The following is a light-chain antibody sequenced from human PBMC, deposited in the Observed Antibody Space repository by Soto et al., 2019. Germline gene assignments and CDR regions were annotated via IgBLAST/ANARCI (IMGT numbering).Light chain of an antibody. V-gene: IGKV3-15*01. CDR1: QSVSSSY. Sequence: EIVMTQSPATLSVSPGARAPLSCRASQSVSSSYLAWYQQKPGQAPRLLIYDTSTRATGVPARFSGSRSGTEFTLTINSLQSEDFAVYYCQRYNNWPLTFGGGTKVDIK. CDR2: DTS. J-gene: IGKJ4*01. CDR3: QRYNNWPLT.